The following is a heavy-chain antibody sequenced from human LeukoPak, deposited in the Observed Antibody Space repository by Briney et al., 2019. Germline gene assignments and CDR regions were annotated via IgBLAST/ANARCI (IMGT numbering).Heavy chain of an antibody. CDR2: IWYDGSNK. J-gene: IGHJ4*02. CDR3: ARVTGSGSGSYYNDY. CDR1: GFTFSSYG. D-gene: IGHD3-10*01. Sequence: GGSLRLSCAASGFTFSSYGMHWVRQAPGKGLEWVSVIWYDGSNKYYADSVKGRFTISRDNSKNTLYLQMNSLRAEDTAVYYCARVTGSGSGSYYNDYWGQGTLVTVSS. V-gene: IGHV3-33*01.